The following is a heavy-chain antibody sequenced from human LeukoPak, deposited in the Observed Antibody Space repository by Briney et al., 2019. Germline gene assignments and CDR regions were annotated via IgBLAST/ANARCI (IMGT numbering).Heavy chain of an antibody. V-gene: IGHV4-59*01. D-gene: IGHD2-2*01. CDR1: GGSISSYY. J-gene: IGHJ3*02. Sequence: SETLSLTCTVSGGSISSYYWSWIRQPPGKGLEWIGYIYYSGSTNYNPSLKSRVTISVDSSKNQFSLKLSSVTAADTAVYYCAGQTFTSEDAFDIWGQGTMVTVSS. CDR3: AGQTFTSEDAFDI. CDR2: IYYSGST.